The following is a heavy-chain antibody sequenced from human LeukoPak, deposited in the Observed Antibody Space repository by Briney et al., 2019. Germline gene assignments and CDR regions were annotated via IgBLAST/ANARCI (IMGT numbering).Heavy chain of an antibody. V-gene: IGHV4-59*01. Sequence: SETLSLTCTVSGGSISSYYWSWIRQPPGEGLEWIGYIYYSGTTNYNPSLKSRVTISVDTSKNQFSLKLSSVTAADTAVYYCARGVYIAAAQYGYWGQGTLVTVFS. CDR3: ARGVYIAAAQYGY. CDR2: IYYSGTT. D-gene: IGHD6-13*01. J-gene: IGHJ4*02. CDR1: GGSISSYY.